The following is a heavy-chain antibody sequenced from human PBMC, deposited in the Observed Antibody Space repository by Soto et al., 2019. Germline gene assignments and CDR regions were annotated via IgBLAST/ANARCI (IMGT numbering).Heavy chain of an antibody. V-gene: IGHV1-8*01. D-gene: IGHD6-19*01. Sequence: QVQLVQSGAEVKKPGASVKVSCKASGYTFTSYDINWVRQATGQGLEWMGWMNPNSGNTGYAQKFQGRVTMPKTTSIRTADMELSSLRFGDTDVYYRARERGSGWLYYWGQVTLVTVS. CDR1: GYTFTSYD. CDR3: ARERGSGWLYY. J-gene: IGHJ4*02. CDR2: MNPNSGNT.